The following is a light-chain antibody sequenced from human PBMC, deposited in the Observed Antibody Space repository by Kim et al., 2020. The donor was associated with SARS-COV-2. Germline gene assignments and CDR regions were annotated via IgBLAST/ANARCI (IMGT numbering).Light chain of an antibody. CDR1: KLGDKY. CDR3: QAWNSSTVV. Sequence: VSPGQTASITCSGDKLGDKYACWYQKKPGRSPVLVIYQDSKRPSGIPERFSGSNSGNTATLTISGTQAMDEADYYCQAWNSSTVVFRTGTKVTVL. V-gene: IGLV3-1*01. CDR2: QDS. J-gene: IGLJ1*01.